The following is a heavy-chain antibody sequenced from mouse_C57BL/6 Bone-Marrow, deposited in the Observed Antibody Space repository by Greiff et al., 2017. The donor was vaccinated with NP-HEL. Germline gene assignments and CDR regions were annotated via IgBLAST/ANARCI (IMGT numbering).Heavy chain of an antibody. CDR2: ILPGSGST. Sequence: QVQLQQSGAELMKPGASVKLSCKATGYTFTGYWIAWVKQRPGHGLEWIGEILPGSGSTNYNEKFKGTATFTADTSSTTAYMQLSMLTTEDSAIYYCGMRGNYGSSPCFDYWGQGTTLTVSS. V-gene: IGHV1-9*01. CDR1: GYTFTGYW. D-gene: IGHD1-1*01. CDR3: GMRGNYGSSPCFDY. J-gene: IGHJ2*01.